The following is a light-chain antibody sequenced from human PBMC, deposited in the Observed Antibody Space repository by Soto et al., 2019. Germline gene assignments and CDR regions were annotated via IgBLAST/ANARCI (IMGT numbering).Light chain of an antibody. J-gene: IGKJ1*01. Sequence: EIVLTKSPGTLSLSPRERATLSCRASQSVSSGYLAWYQHKPGQAPRLLIYGVSSRAPGIPDRFSGSGSGTDFTLTISSLEPEDFAVYYCQQYAASPRTFGQGTQVEVK. CDR2: GVS. CDR1: QSVSSGY. CDR3: QQYAASPRT. V-gene: IGKV3-20*01.